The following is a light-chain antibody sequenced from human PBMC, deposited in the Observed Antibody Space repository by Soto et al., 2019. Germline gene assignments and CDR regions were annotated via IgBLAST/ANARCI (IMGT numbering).Light chain of an antibody. CDR3: SSYAGDTTYV. Sequence: QSVLTQPASVSGSPGQSITLSCTGTSDDVGTYNLVSWYQQHPTKAPKLLLYESFKRPPGVSDRFSGSKSGNTASLTISGLEAEDEADYYCSSYAGDTTYVFGTGTRSPS. V-gene: IGLV2-23*01. CDR2: ESF. J-gene: IGLJ1*01. CDR1: SDDVGTYNL.